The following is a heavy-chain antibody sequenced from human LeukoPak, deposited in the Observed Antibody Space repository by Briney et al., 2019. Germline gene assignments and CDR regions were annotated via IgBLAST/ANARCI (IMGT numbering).Heavy chain of an antibody. J-gene: IGHJ4*02. CDR1: GFTFSSHS. Sequence: GGSLRLSCAASGFTFSSHSMNWVRQAPGKGLEWVSYISSSGSTIYYADSVKGRFTISRDNAKNSLYLQMNSLRAEDTATYYCARGLPATLLDYWGQGTLVTVSS. CDR2: ISSSGSTI. D-gene: IGHD2-2*01. V-gene: IGHV3-48*04. CDR3: ARGLPATLLDY.